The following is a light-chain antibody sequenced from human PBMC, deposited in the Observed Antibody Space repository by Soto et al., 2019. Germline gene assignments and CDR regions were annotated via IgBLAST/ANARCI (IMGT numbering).Light chain of an antibody. J-gene: IGKJ1*01. CDR1: QGIRDW. CDR3: QQYKSFSMT. CDR2: DAT. Sequence: DVQMIQSPSTLSAFIGDRVTITYRVSQGIRDWVAWYQQKPGRAPKLLIYDATSSDSGVPSRFSGSGSETEFTLTIDSLQPGDFATYYCQQYKSFSMTFGQGTRVEL. V-gene: IGKV1-5*01.